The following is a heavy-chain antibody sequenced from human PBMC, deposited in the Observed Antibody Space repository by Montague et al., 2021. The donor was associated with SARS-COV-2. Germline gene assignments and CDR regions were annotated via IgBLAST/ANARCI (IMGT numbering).Heavy chain of an antibody. CDR2: ISDSGST. CDR3: ARHYSATLPAVY. Sequence: ETLSLTCTVSGGSISSFYWSWFRQPPGRGLEWIGYISDSGSTNYNPSLTSRVTMSVDTSKDQFSLKVNSVTAADTAVYYCARHYSATLPAVYWGQGTLVTVSS. J-gene: IGHJ4*02. D-gene: IGHD2-15*01. V-gene: IGHV4-59*08. CDR1: GGSISSFY.